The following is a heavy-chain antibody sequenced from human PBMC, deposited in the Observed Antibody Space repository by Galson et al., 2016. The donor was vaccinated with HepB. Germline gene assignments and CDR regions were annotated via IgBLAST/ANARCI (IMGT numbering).Heavy chain of an antibody. CDR1: GFTFSDSY. D-gene: IGHD6-25*01. V-gene: IGHV3-11*01. J-gene: IGHJ4*02. Sequence: LRLSCATSGFTFSDSYMSWVRQAPGKGREWVSHISSSGSTIYYADSVKGRFTVPRDNDKHSLYLQMNSLRVEDTAVYYCAREADTWGQGTLSPSPQ. CDR3: AREADT. CDR2: ISSSGSTI.